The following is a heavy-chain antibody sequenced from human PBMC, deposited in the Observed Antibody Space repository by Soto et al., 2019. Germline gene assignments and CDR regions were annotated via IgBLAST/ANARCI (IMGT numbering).Heavy chain of an antibody. D-gene: IGHD3-16*01. Sequence: PGGSLRLSCAASGFTFSTYWMHWVRQAPGKGLVWVSRIKTDGSVTTYADSVKGRFTISRDNAKNTLYLQMNTLRAEDTAVYYCATDLGGSHDYWGRGTLVTVSS. V-gene: IGHV3-74*01. CDR2: IKTDGSVT. CDR1: GFTFSTYW. J-gene: IGHJ4*02. CDR3: ATDLGGSHDY.